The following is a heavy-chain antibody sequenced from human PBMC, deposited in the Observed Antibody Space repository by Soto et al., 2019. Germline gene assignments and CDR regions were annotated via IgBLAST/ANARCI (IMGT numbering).Heavy chain of an antibody. J-gene: IGHJ6*02. CDR1: GYTFTSYY. D-gene: IGHD2-15*01. Sequence: ASVKVSCKASGYTFTSYYMHCVRQAPGQGLEWMGIINPSGGSTSYAQKFQGRVTMTRDTSTSTVYMELSSLGSEDTAVYYCAREIGYCSGGSCYYYYYGMDVWGQGTTVTV. CDR2: INPSGGST. V-gene: IGHV1-46*01. CDR3: AREIGYCSGGSCYYYYYGMDV.